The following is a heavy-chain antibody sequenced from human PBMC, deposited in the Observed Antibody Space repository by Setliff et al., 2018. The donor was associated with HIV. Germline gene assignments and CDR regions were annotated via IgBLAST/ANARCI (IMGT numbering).Heavy chain of an antibody. Sequence: GESLTISCRGSGHSFTTYWIGWVRQMPGKGLEWMGNIYPDDSDITYSPSFQGHVTISADKSITYLQWSTLKASDTAMYYCAGGGPGDPDAFDIWGQGTMVTVSS. CDR3: AGGGPGDPDAFDI. V-gene: IGHV5-51*01. CDR1: GHSFTTYW. J-gene: IGHJ3*02. D-gene: IGHD4-17*01. CDR2: IYPDDSDI.